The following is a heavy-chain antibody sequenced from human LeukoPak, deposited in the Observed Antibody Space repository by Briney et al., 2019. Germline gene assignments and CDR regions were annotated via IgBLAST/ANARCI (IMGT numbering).Heavy chain of an antibody. V-gene: IGHV1-46*01. J-gene: IGHJ4*02. CDR3: ATYYYDSSGYWDY. D-gene: IGHD3-22*01. CDR2: INPSGGST. Sequence: ASVKVSCKASGGTFSSYAISWVRQAPGQGLEWMGIINPSGGSTSYAQKFQGRVTMTRDTSTSTVYMELSSLRSEDTAVYYCATYYYDSSGYWDYWGQGTLVTVSS. CDR1: GGTFSSYA.